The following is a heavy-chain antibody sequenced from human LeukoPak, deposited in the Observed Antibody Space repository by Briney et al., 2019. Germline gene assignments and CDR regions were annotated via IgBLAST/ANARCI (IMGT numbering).Heavy chain of an antibody. CDR1: GFTFSSYS. Sequence: PGGSLRLSCAASGFTFSSYSMNWVRQAPGKGLEWVSSISSSSSYIYYADSVKGRFTISRDNAKNSLYLQMNSLRAEDTAVYYCARESLVADPTCFDYWGQGTLVTVSS. J-gene: IGHJ4*02. D-gene: IGHD5-12*01. CDR3: ARESLVADPTCFDY. CDR2: ISSSSSYI. V-gene: IGHV3-21*01.